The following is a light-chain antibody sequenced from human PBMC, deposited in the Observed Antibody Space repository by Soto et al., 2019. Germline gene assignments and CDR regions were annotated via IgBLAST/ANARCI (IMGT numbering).Light chain of an antibody. V-gene: IGKV1-39*01. CDR1: QSISSY. CDR2: AAS. J-gene: IGKJ1*01. CDR3: QQSYSTPVT. Sequence: DIQMTQSPSSLSVSVGDRVTITCRASQSISSYLNWYQQKPGKAPKLLIYAASSLQSGVPSRFSGSGSGTDFTLTISSLQPEDFATYYCQQSYSTPVTFGQGTKV.